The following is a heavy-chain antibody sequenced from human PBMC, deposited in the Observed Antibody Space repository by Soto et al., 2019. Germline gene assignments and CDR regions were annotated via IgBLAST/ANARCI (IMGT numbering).Heavy chain of an antibody. Sequence: GGSVKVSCKASGGPLSSYAISWVRQAPGQGLEWMGGIIPIFGTANYAQKFQGRVTITADESTSTAYMELSSLRSEDTAVYYCARGVAVADPGGFDWFDPWGQGTLVTVSS. J-gene: IGHJ5*02. V-gene: IGHV1-69*01. D-gene: IGHD6-19*01. CDR3: ARGVAVADPGGFDWFDP. CDR1: GGPLSSYA. CDR2: IIPIFGTA.